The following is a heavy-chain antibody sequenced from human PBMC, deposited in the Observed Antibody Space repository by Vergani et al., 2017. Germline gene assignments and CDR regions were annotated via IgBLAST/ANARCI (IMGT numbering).Heavy chain of an antibody. CDR2: IIPIFGTA. CDR3: AREQEQWLVSGYYYYMDV. Sequence: QVQLVQSGAEVKKPGSSVKVSCKASGGTFSSYAISWVRQAPGQGLEWMGGIIPIFGTANYAQKFQGRVTITADKSTSTAYMELSSLRSEDTAVYYCAREQEQWLVSGYYYYMDVWGKGTTVTVSS. D-gene: IGHD6-19*01. V-gene: IGHV1-69*06. CDR1: GGTFSSYA. J-gene: IGHJ6*03.